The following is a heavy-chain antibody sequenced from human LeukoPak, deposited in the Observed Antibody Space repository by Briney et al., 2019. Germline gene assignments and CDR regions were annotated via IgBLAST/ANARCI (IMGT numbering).Heavy chain of an antibody. J-gene: IGHJ4*02. CDR3: AVEVRESVSLINGDC. V-gene: IGHV4-59*12. Sequence: SETLSPTCTVSGGSINSYYWSWIRQPPGKGLEWIGYIYSSGSTNYNPSLKSRVTISVDTSKNQFSLKLTSVTAADTAVYYCAVEVRESVSLINGDCWGQGTLVTVSS. CDR2: IYSSGST. D-gene: IGHD3-10*01. CDR1: GGSINSYY.